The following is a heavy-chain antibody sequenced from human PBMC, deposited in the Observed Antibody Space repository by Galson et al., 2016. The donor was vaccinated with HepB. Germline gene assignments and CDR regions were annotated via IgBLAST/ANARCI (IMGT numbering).Heavy chain of an antibody. CDR3: SKDRYYYGSGGYYFVY. CDR2: ISYDRNKQ. Sequence: SLRLSCAASGFTFSCYYMNWVRQAPGKGLEWVAFISYDRNKQYCADSVKGRVTISRDKSKNTLYIQMDSLIVEDTAVYYCSKDRYYYGSGGYYFVYWGQGTLVTVSS. D-gene: IGHD3-10*01. J-gene: IGHJ4*02. V-gene: IGHV3-30*18. CDR1: GFTFSCYY.